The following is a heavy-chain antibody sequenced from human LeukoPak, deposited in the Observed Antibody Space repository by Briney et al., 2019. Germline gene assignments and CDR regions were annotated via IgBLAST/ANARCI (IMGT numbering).Heavy chain of an antibody. D-gene: IGHD3-16*01. CDR1: GYTFTSYG. CDR2: ISAYNGNT. V-gene: IGHV1-18*01. J-gene: IGHJ4*02. CDR3: ARDRRRITFGGSPMDY. Sequence: GASVKVSCKASGYTFTSYGISWVRQAPGQGLEWMGWISAYNGNTNYAQKLQGRVTMTTDTSTSTAYMELRSLRSDDTAVYYCARDRRRITFGGSPMDYWGQGTLVTVSS.